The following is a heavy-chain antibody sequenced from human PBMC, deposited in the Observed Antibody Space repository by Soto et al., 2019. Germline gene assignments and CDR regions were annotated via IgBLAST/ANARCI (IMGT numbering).Heavy chain of an antibody. J-gene: IGHJ4*02. Sequence: QVQLVQSGAEVKKPGASVKVSCKASGYTFTSYAMHWVRQAPGQRLEWMGWINAGNGNTKYSQKCQGRVTITRDTSASTAYMELSRLRSEDTAVYYCASSLVGATLTTDYWGQGTLVTVSS. D-gene: IGHD1-26*01. CDR2: INAGNGNT. CDR3: ASSLVGATLTTDY. V-gene: IGHV1-3*01. CDR1: GYTFTSYA.